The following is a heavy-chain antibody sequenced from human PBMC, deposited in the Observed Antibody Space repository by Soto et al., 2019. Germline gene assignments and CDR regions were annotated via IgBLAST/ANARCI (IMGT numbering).Heavy chain of an antibody. CDR1: GDSLDSGDSY. CDR3: ARGVYADYSYYFEY. CDR2: IYHYGST. V-gene: IGHV4-30-4*01. J-gene: IGHJ4*01. Sequence: PSETLSLTCTVSGDSLDSGDSYWSWIRQPPGKGLEWIGYIYHYGSTSYNPSLKSRLIISVDTSKNQFSLKVSSVTGADTAVYYCARGVYADYSYYFEYWGQGALVTVPS. D-gene: IGHD4-17*01.